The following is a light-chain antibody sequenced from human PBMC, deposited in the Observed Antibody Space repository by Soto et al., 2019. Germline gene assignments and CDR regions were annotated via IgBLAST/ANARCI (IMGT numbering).Light chain of an antibody. CDR3: QQYNTFWT. Sequence: DIQMTQSPSSLSASVGDRFTITCRASQSISTWLAWYQQKPGKAPKLLIYDVSSLKSGVPSRFSGSGSGTEFTLTISSLQPDDSATYYCQQYNTFWTFGQGTKVDIK. CDR2: DVS. CDR1: QSISTW. J-gene: IGKJ1*01. V-gene: IGKV1-5*01.